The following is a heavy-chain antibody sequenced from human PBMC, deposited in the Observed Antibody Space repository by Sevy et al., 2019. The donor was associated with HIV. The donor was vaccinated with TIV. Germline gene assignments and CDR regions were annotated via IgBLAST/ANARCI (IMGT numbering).Heavy chain of an antibody. Sequence: SETLSLTCAVHGGSFSGYYWNWIRQPPGKGLEWIGYIYYTGSTNYNPSLKSRVTISVDTSKNQFSLKLTSVTAADTAVYYCARELISGRYYGMDVWGQGTTVTVSS. D-gene: IGHD6-19*01. J-gene: IGHJ6*02. CDR1: GGSFSGYY. CDR3: ARELISGRYYGMDV. V-gene: IGHV4-59*01. CDR2: IYYTGST.